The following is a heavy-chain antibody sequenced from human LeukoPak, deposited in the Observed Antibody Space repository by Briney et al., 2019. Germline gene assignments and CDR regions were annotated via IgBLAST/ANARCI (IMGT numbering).Heavy chain of an antibody. V-gene: IGHV3-48*03. CDR3: ASASSHRIAAGGDY. D-gene: IGHD6-13*01. CDR1: GFTFSSYE. CDR2: ISSSGSTI. J-gene: IGHJ4*02. Sequence: GGSLRLSCAASGFTFSSYEMNWVRQAPGKGLEWVSYISSSGSTIYYADSVKGRFTISRDNAKNSPYLQMNSLRAEDTAVYYCASASSHRIAAGGDYWGQGTLVTVSS.